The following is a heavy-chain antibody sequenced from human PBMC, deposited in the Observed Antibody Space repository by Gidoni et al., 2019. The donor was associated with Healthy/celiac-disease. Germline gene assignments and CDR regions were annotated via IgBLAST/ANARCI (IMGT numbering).Heavy chain of an antibody. D-gene: IGHD3-10*01. CDR2: IIPILGIA. CDR1: GGTFSSYA. V-gene: IGHV1-69*04. Sequence: QVQLVQSGAEVKKPGSSVKVSCKASGGTFSSYAISWVRQAPGQGLEWMGRIIPILGIANYAQKFQGRVTITADKSTSTAYMELSSLRSEDTAVYYCARDKGRVYIYDAFDIWGQGTMVTVSS. CDR3: ARDKGRVYIYDAFDI. J-gene: IGHJ3*02.